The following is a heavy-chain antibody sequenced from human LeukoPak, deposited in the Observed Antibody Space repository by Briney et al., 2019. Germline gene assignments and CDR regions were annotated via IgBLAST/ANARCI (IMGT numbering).Heavy chain of an antibody. CDR2: IIPIFGTA. CDR1: GGTFSSYA. Sequence: SVKVSCEASGGTFSSYATSWVRQAPGQGLEWMGGIIPIFGTANYAQKFQGRVTITADESTSTAYMELSSLRSEDTAVYYCAPMDSSGYSDYWGQGTLVTVSS. V-gene: IGHV1-69*13. D-gene: IGHD3-22*01. CDR3: APMDSSGYSDY. J-gene: IGHJ4*02.